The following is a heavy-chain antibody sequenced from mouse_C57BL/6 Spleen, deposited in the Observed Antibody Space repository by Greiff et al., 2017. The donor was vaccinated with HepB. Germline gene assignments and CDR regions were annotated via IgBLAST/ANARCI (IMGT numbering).Heavy chain of an antibody. CDR1: GYTFTSYG. J-gene: IGHJ1*03. D-gene: IGHD2-4*01. CDR2: IYPRRGNT. V-gene: IGHV1-81*01. Sequence: QVQLQQSGAELARPGASVKLSCKASGYTFTSYGISWVKQRTGQGLEWIGEIYPRRGNTYYNEKFKGKATLTADQSSSTAYMELRSLTSEDSAVYFCARPPRLYDYDWYFDVWGTGTTVTVSS. CDR3: ARPPRLYDYDWYFDV.